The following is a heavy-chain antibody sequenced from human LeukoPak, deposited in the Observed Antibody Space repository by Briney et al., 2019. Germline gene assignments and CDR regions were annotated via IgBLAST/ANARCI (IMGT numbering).Heavy chain of an antibody. CDR3: ASRVVTRPIDI. Sequence: SETLSLTCAVYGGSFSGYYWSWIRQPPGKGLEWIGEINHSGSTNYNPSLKSRVTISVDTSKNQFSLKPSSVTAADTAVYYCASRVVTRPIDIWGQGTMVTVSS. V-gene: IGHV4-34*01. D-gene: IGHD2-21*02. CDR1: GGSFSGYY. CDR2: INHSGST. J-gene: IGHJ3*02.